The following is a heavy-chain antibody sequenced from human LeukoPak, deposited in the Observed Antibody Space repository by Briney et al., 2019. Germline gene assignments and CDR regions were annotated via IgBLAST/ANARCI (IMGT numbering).Heavy chain of an antibody. CDR2: IYSGGST. CDR1: GFTVSSNY. Sequence: GGSLRLSCAASGFTVSSNYMNWVRQAPGKGLEWVSAIYSGGSTYYAESVKGRFTISRDNSKNTLYLQMNSLRAEDTAVYYCAKDLVGNYYDSSGCFDYWGQGTLVTVSS. CDR3: AKDLVGNYYDSSGCFDY. D-gene: IGHD3-22*01. V-gene: IGHV3-53*01. J-gene: IGHJ4*02.